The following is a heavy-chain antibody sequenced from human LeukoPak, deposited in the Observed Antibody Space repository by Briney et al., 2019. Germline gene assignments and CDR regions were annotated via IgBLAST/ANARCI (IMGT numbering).Heavy chain of an antibody. CDR1: GGTFSIYA. CDR2: IIPIFGAA. Sequence: SVTVSCTTSGGTFSIYAISWVRQAPGQGLEWMGGIIPIFGAANYAQKFQGRVTITADESTSTAYMELSSLRSEDTAVYYCASIEYYDILTGYSRPYYYYGMDVWGQGTTVTVSS. V-gene: IGHV1-69*13. J-gene: IGHJ6*02. D-gene: IGHD3-9*01. CDR3: ASIEYYDILTGYSRPYYYYGMDV.